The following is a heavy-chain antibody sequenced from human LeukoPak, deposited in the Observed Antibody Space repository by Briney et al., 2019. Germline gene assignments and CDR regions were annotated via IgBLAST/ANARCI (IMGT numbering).Heavy chain of an antibody. Sequence: SETLSLTCTVSGGSISSSSHSWGWIRQPPGKGLEWTGSIYYTGRTNYNPSLKSRVTISVDTSKNQFSLKLSSVTAADTAVYYCARRRITIFRSWFDPWGQGTLVTVSS. CDR1: GGSISSSSHS. J-gene: IGHJ5*02. V-gene: IGHV4-39*07. CDR3: ARRRITIFRSWFDP. CDR2: IYYTGRT. D-gene: IGHD3-9*01.